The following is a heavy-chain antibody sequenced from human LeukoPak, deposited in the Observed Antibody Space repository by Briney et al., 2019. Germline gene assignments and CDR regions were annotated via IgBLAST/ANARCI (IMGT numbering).Heavy chain of an antibody. CDR1: GFTVSSNY. Sequence: GGSLRLSCAASGFTVSSNYMSWVRQAPGKGLEWVSVIYSGGSTYYADSVKGRFTISRDNSKNTLYLQMNSLRAEDTAVYYCARDLWGLPSLGFGELSYGMDVWGQGTTVTVSS. CDR2: IYSGGST. CDR3: ARDLWGLPSLGFGELSYGMDV. V-gene: IGHV3-53*01. J-gene: IGHJ6*02. D-gene: IGHD3-10*01.